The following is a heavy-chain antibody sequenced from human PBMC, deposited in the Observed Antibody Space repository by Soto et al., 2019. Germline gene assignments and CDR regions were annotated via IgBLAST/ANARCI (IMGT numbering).Heavy chain of an antibody. D-gene: IGHD5-12*01. CDR3: ARRGGYSGYEENWFDP. J-gene: IGHJ5*02. Sequence: PSETLSLTCTVSGGSISSSSYYWGWIRQPPGKGLEWIGSIYYSGSTYYKPSLKSRVTISVDTSKNQYSLKLSSVTAADTAVFYCARRGGYSGYEENWFDPWGQGTLVTVSS. V-gene: IGHV4-39*01. CDR1: GGSISSSSYY. CDR2: IYYSGST.